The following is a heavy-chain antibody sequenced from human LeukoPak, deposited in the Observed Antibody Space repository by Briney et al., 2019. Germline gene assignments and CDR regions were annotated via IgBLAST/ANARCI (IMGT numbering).Heavy chain of an antibody. CDR3: ARAVYYYGSGSPFTFDY. Sequence: PGGSVRLSCAASGFTFSSYEMNWVRQAPGKGLEWVSYISSSGSTIYYADSVNGRFTISRDNAKTSLSLQMYSLRAEDTSVYCCARAVYYYGSGSPFTFDYWGQGTLVTVSS. J-gene: IGHJ4*02. CDR1: GFTFSSYE. D-gene: IGHD3-10*01. V-gene: IGHV3-48*03. CDR2: ISSSGSTI.